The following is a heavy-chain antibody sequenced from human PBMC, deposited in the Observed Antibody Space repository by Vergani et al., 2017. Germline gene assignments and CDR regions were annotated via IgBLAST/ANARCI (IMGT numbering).Heavy chain of an antibody. CDR3: ARDHRDYNNYPGTFDI. V-gene: IGHV3-11*01. CDR2: IRNSGNTI. D-gene: IGHD5-24*01. Sequence: QVQLVESGGGLVKPGGSLRLSCAASGFSFSDHYMTWIRQAPGKGREWVSYIRNSGNTIEYADSVKGRFSISRDNGKSSLFLQMDSLRAEDTAVYYCARDHRDYNNYPGTFDIWGQGSMVTVSS. CDR1: GFSFSDHY. J-gene: IGHJ3*02.